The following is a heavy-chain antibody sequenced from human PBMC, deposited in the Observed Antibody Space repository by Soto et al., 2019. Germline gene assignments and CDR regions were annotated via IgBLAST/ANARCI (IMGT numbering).Heavy chain of an antibody. CDR2: IRSSSDDG. J-gene: IGHJ5*02. CDR1: GFTFSSYT. V-gene: IGHV3-21*01. Sequence: GGSLRLSCAASGFTFSSYTMHWVRQAPGKGLEWVSSIRSSSDDGYYADSLKGRFTISRDNAKNSLYLQMNSLRAEDTAMYYCVRDNWFDPWGQGTLVTVSS. CDR3: VRDNWFDP.